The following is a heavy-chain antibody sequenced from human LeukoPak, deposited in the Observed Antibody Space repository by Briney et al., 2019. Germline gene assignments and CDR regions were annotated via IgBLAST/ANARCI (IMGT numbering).Heavy chain of an antibody. CDR1: EFTFSSYA. J-gene: IGHJ4*02. V-gene: IGHV3-30-3*01. CDR2: ISYDGSNK. Sequence: GGSLRLSCAASEFTFSSYAMHWVRQAPGKGLEWVATISYDGSNKYYADSVKGRLTISRDNSKSTLHLQMNGLRSEDTAVCYCATDPTDYWGQGTLVTVSS. CDR3: ATDPTDY.